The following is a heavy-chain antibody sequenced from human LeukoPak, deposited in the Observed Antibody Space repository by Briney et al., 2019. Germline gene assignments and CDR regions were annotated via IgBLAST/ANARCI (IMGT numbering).Heavy chain of an antibody. Sequence: PSETLSLTYTVSGGSISSYYWSWIRQPPGKGLEWIGYIYYSGSTNYNPSLKSRVTISVDTSKNQFSLKLSSVTAEDTAVYYCARARRTSSGWYYFDSWGQGTLVTVSS. V-gene: IGHV4-59*01. CDR2: IYYSGST. J-gene: IGHJ4*02. CDR1: GGSISSYY. D-gene: IGHD6-19*01. CDR3: ARARRTSSGWYYFDS.